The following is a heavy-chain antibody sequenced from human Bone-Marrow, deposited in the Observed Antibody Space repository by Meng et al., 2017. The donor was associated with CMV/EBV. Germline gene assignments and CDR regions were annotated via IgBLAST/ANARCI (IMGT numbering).Heavy chain of an antibody. D-gene: IGHD2-2*01. V-gene: IGHV1-2*02. J-gene: IGHJ6*02. Sequence: GGSLRLSCKASGYTFTGYYMHWVRQAPGQGLEWMGWINPNSGGANYAQKFQGRVTMTRDTSISTAYMELSRLRSDDTAVYYCARDEGGFVVVPAAMRYYYGMDVWGQGTTVAVSS. CDR3: ARDEGGFVVVPAAMRYYYGMDV. CDR2: INPNSGGA. CDR1: GYTFTGYY.